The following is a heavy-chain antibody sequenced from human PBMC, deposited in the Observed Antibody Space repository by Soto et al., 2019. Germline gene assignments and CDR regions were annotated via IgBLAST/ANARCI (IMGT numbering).Heavy chain of an antibody. CDR1: GFTFSSYG. Sequence: GGSLRLSCAASGFTFSSYGMHWVRQAPGKGLEWVAVIWYDGSNKYYADSVKGRFTISRDNSKNTLYLQMNSLRAEDTAVYYCARGFSIRSSSGSFGYWGQGSLVTVSS. D-gene: IGHD6-6*01. J-gene: IGHJ4*02. CDR2: IWYDGSNK. V-gene: IGHV3-33*01. CDR3: ARGFSIRSSSGSFGY.